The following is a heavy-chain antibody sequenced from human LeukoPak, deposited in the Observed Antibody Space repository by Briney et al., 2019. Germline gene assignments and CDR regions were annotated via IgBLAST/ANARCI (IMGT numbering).Heavy chain of an antibody. Sequence: ASVKVSCKASGGTFSSYAISWVRQAPGQGLEWMGGIIPIFGTANYAQKFQGRVTITADESTSTAYMELSSLRSEDTAVYYCANDRGVRDGYINWGQGTLVTVSS. D-gene: IGHD5-24*01. J-gene: IGHJ4*02. CDR2: IIPIFGTA. V-gene: IGHV1-69*13. CDR1: GGTFSSYA. CDR3: ANDRGVRDGYIN.